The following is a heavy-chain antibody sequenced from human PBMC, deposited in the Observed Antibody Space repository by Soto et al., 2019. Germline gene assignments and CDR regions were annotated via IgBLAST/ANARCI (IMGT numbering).Heavy chain of an antibody. CDR1: GFTFKGYY. J-gene: IGHJ4*02. D-gene: IGHD2-21*01. V-gene: IGHV1-18*01. CDR3: VRGDTYYSEWYFQY. Sequence: QIQLVQSGAEVKKPGASVKVSCKTSGFTFKGYYIYWVRQAPGQGLELMGWISTYNGITQYTESLQDRVTMTIETSASTAHLELRSLTSEDTAVYFCVRGDTYYSEWYFQYWGQGTLAIVSS. CDR2: ISTYNGIT.